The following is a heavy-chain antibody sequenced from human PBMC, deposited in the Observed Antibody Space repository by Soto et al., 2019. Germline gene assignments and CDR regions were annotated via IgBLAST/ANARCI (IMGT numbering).Heavy chain of an antibody. CDR2: ISCCGGST. V-gene: IGHV3-23*01. CDR1: RFNFKKFA. J-gene: IGHJ4*02. D-gene: IGHD6-19*01. CDR3: AKADGEQWLIPHLDN. Sequence: EVQLLESGGGVVQPGGSLRLSCVASRFNFKKFAMAWVRQAPGEGLEWVSGISCCGGSTSYADSVKGRFSTARDDSKNTLSLQMNGLRVEDTAQYFCAKADGEQWLIPHLDNWGQGTLVTVS.